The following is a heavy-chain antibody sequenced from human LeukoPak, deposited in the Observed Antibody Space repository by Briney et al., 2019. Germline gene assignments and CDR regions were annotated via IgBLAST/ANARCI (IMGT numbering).Heavy chain of an antibody. CDR1: GHTFSSYD. Sequence: GASVKVSCKASGHTFSSYDINWVRQATGQGLEWMGWMNPNSGNTGYAQKFQGRVTMTRNTSISTAYMELSSLRSEDTAAYYCARGPNKSDGGNSGSAWFDPWGQGTLVTVSS. J-gene: IGHJ5*02. CDR3: ARGPNKSDGGNSGSAWFDP. CDR2: MNPNSGNT. D-gene: IGHD4-23*01. V-gene: IGHV1-8*01.